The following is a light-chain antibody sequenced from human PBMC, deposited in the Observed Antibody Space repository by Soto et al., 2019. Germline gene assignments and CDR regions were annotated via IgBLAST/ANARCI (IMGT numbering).Light chain of an antibody. CDR2: DNS. Sequence: QSVLAQSPSVSAAPGQRVTISCSGSSSNIPYQFVSWYKQFPGMAPTLLIYDNSRRPSGVPDRFSATKSGPSATLDIAGLQTAAEAVYYCASWDSDLDGFVFGPGTKVTVL. J-gene: IGLJ1*01. V-gene: IGLV1-51*01. CDR3: ASWDSDLDGFV. CDR1: SSNIPYQF.